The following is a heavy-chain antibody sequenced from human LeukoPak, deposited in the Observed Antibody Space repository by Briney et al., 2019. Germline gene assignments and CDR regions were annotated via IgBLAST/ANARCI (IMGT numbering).Heavy chain of an antibody. CDR2: IYTGGST. CDR3: ARQGKYQPWGLRYYYYMDV. J-gene: IGHJ6*03. V-gene: IGHV4-4*07. D-gene: IGHD2-2*01. Sequence: KASETLSLTCTVSGGSINSYFWTWIRQPAGKGLEWIGRIYTGGSTNYNPSLKSRVTISVDTSKNQFSLKLSSVTAADTAVYYCARQGKYQPWGLRYYYYMDVWGKGTTVTVSS. CDR1: GGSINSYF.